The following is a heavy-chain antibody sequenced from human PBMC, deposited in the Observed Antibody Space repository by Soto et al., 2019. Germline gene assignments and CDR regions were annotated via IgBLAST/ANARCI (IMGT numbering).Heavy chain of an antibody. D-gene: IGHD3-3*01. CDR2: ISYDGSNK. CDR1: GFTFSSYG. V-gene: IGHV3-30*18. CDR3: AKDGGYDFWSGYDHNWFDP. J-gene: IGHJ5*02. Sequence: QVQLVESGGGVVQPGRSLRLSCAASGFTFSSYGMHWVRQAPGKGLEWVAVISYDGSNKYYADSVKGRFTISRDNSKNTLYLQMKSLRAEDTAVYYCAKDGGYDFWSGYDHNWFDPWGQGTLVTVSS.